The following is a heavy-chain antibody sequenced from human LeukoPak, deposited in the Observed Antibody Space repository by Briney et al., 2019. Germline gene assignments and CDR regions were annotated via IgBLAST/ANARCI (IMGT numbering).Heavy chain of an antibody. Sequence: PGGSLRLSCAASGFTFSRNWMSWVRQAPGKGLEWVANINQDGSEKHYVDSVKGRFTISRDNSKNTLYLQMNSLRAEDTAVYYCARDNFYYGSGSNYYYYGMDVWGQGTTVTVPS. V-gene: IGHV3-7*03. J-gene: IGHJ6*02. CDR1: GFTFSRNW. CDR3: ARDNFYYGSGSNYYYYGMDV. D-gene: IGHD3-10*01. CDR2: INQDGSEK.